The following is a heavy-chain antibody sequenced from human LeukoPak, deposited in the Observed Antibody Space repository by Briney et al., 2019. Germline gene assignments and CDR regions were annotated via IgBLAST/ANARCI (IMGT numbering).Heavy chain of an antibody. CDR2: ISGSGGYT. Sequence: PGGSLRLSCAASGFTFSNYAMSWVRQAPGKGLEWVSAISGSGGYTYYADSVKGRFTISRDNSKNRLYMQMNSLRAEDTAVYYCAKTYFGGSGSYFYDYWGQGTLVTVSS. J-gene: IGHJ4*02. D-gene: IGHD3-10*01. V-gene: IGHV3-23*01. CDR1: GFTFSNYA. CDR3: AKTYFGGSGSYFYDY.